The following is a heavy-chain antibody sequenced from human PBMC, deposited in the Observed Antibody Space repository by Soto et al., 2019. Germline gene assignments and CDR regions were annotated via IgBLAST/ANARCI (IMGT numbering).Heavy chain of an antibody. D-gene: IGHD1-1*01. J-gene: IGHJ4*02. V-gene: IGHV1-18*01. CDR1: GYTFTSYG. CDR2: ISAHNGNT. Sequence: QGHLVQSGAEVKKPGASVKVSCKCSGYTFTSYGITWVRQAPGQGLEWMGWISAHNGNTDYAQKLQGRVTVTRDTSTSTAYMELRSLRYDDAAVYYCSRGRYGDYWGQGALVTVSS. CDR3: SRGRYGDY.